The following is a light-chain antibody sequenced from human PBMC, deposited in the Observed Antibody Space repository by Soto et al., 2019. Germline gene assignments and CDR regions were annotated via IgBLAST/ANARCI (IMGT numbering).Light chain of an antibody. V-gene: IGKV1-5*03. CDR2: KAS. CDR3: QQYNNFSST. CDR1: QSISGW. Sequence: IQMTQSPSTLSASVGDSVTITCRASQSISGWLAWYQQKPGKAPKLLIYKASSLRSGVPSRFSGSGSGTDFNLTITSLQPDDFATYSCQQYNNFSSTFGQGTKLEI. J-gene: IGKJ2*01.